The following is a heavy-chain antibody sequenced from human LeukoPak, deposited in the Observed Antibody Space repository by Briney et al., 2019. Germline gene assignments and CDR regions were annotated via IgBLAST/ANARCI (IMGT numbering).Heavy chain of an antibody. CDR3: ARGIAAAGGRWFDP. CDR2: INPNSGGT. Sequence: ASVKCCCKASGYTFTDYYMHWVRQAPGQGLEWMGWINPNSGGTNCAQQYQGRLSMNKDPSISTAYMHLSNLRSDDTAVYYCARGIAAAGGRWFDPWGQGTLVTVSS. J-gene: IGHJ5*02. CDR1: GYTFTDYY. D-gene: IGHD6-13*01. V-gene: IGHV1-2*02.